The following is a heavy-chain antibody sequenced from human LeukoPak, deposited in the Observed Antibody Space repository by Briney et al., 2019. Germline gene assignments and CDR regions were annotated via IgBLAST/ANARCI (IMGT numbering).Heavy chain of an antibody. CDR1: GFTFSNYA. CDR3: ALVITDRPFDY. Sequence: GGSLRLSCAASGFTFSNYAMNWVRQAPGKGLEWVSGISGNGGSTYYADSVKGRFTISRDNSKNTLYVQMNSLRAEDTAIYYCALVITDRPFDYWGQGTLVTVSS. CDR2: ISGNGGST. V-gene: IGHV3-23*01. J-gene: IGHJ4*02. D-gene: IGHD3-16*01.